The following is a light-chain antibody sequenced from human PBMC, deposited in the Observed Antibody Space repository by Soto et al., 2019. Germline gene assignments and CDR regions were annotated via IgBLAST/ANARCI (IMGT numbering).Light chain of an antibody. CDR3: QQRNSYPRT. CDR1: QSISSY. CDR2: AAS. J-gene: IGKJ2*01. Sequence: DIQMTQSPSSLSSSLGDGVTITCRASQSISSYVSWYQQKPGKAPNLLISAASTLQSGVPSRFSGSGSETEFTLTITSLQTEDSATYYCQQRNSYPRTFGQGTKVDIK. V-gene: IGKV1-9*01.